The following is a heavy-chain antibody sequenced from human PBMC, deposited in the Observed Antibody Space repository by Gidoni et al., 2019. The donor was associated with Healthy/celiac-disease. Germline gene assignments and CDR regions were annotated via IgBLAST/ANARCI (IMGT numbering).Heavy chain of an antibody. CDR3: AKLSYYGSE. Sequence: EVQLLEAGGGLVQPGGSLRLSCAASGCTFSSYAMRWVRQAPGKGLEWVSAISGSGGSTYYADSVKGRFTISRDNSKNTLYLRMNSLRAEDTAVYYCAKLSYYGSEWGQGTLVTVSS. CDR1: GCTFSSYA. D-gene: IGHD3-10*01. CDR2: ISGSGGST. V-gene: IGHV3-23*01. J-gene: IGHJ4*02.